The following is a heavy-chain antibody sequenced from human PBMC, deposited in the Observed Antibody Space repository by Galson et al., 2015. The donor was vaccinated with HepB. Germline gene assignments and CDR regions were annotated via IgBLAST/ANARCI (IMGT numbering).Heavy chain of an antibody. CDR1: GFTFGTSG. J-gene: IGHJ4*02. V-gene: IGHV3-33*06. CDR2: IWYDDSGR. CDR3: AKSVGFGELNPLEY. Sequence: SLRLSCAASGFTFGTSGFHWVRQAPGRGLEWVALIWYDDSGRTYYADSVKGRFTISRDNSKNTLYLQMNSLRAEDTAVYYCAKSVGFGELNPLEYWGQGTLVTVSS. D-gene: IGHD3-10*01.